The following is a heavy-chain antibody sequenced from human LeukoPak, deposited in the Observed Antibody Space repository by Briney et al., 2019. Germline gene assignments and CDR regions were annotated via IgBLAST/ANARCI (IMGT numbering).Heavy chain of an antibody. J-gene: IGHJ4*02. CDR3: ARQAYSSGSYYFDY. CDR2: IYYSGST. D-gene: IGHD3-22*01. V-gene: IGHV4-59*08. Sequence: SETLSLTCTVSGGSISSYYWSWIRQPPGKGLEWIGYIYYSGSTNYNPSLKSRVTISVDTSKNQFSLKSTSVTAGDTAVYYCARQAYSSGSYYFDYWGQGTLVTVSS. CDR1: GGSISSYY.